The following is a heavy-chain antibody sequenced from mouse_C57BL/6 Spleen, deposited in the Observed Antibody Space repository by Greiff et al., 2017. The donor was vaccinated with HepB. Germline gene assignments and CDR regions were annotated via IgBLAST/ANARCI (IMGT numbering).Heavy chain of an antibody. Sequence: QVQLQQPGAELVKPGASVKLSCKASGYTFTSYGMHWVKQRPGQGLEWIGMIHPNSGSTNYNEKFKSKSTLTVDKSSSTAYMQLSSLTSEDSAVYYCARALITTVVATGGFYAMDYWGQGTSVTVSS. J-gene: IGHJ4*01. CDR2: IHPNSGST. CDR1: GYTFTSYG. V-gene: IGHV1-64*01. D-gene: IGHD1-1*01. CDR3: ARALITTVVATGGFYAMDY.